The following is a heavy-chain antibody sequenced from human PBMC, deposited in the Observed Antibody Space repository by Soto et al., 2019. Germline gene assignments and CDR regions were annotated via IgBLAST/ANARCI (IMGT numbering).Heavy chain of an antibody. D-gene: IGHD3-22*01. J-gene: IGHJ4*02. CDR2: IKQDGSEK. Sequence: GGSLRLSCAASGFTFSSYWMSWVRQAPGKGLEWVANIKQDGSEKYYVDSVKGRFTTSRDNAKNSLYLQMNSLRAEDTAVYYCARVVTYYYDSSGYYSPPFDYWGQGTLVTVSS. CDR1: GFTFSSYW. V-gene: IGHV3-7*03. CDR3: ARVVTYYYDSSGYYSPPFDY.